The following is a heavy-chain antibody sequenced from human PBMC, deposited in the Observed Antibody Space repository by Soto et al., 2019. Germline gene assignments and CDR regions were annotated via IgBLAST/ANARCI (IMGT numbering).Heavy chain of an antibody. CDR2: INHSGST. J-gene: IGHJ6*02. D-gene: IGHD2-15*01. CDR1: GGSFSCYY. CDR3: ARGRRGVVVAATLGYYYYGMDV. Sequence: SETLSLTCAVYGGSFSCYYWIWIRQPPGKGLEWIGEINHSGSTNYNPSLKSRVTISVDTSKNQFSLKLSSVTAADTAVYYCARGRRGVVVAATLGYYYYGMDVWGQGTTVTVSS. V-gene: IGHV4-34*01.